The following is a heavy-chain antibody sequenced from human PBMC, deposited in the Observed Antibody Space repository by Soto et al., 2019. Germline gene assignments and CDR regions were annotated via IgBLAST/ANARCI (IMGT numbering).Heavy chain of an antibody. V-gene: IGHV3-30*18. J-gene: IGHJ4*02. D-gene: IGHD5-18*01. Sequence: LRLSCTASGISFNTYGMYWVRQAPGKGLEWVAAISYDGSNQYYADSVRGRFTISSANSKSTLFIQMNSLRGSVTAVYYCVNDIVKYTYGSCDYLGQGALVTVSS. CDR2: ISYDGSNQ. CDR3: VNDIVKYTYGSCDY. CDR1: GISFNTYG.